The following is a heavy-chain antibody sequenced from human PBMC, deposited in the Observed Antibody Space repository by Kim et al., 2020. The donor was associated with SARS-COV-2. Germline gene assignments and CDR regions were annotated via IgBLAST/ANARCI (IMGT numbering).Heavy chain of an antibody. CDR3: ARVSCGYAGCYYYYGMDV. Sequence: SETLSLTCTVSGGSISSSSYYWGWIRQPPGKGLEWIGSIYYSGSTYYNPSLKSRVTISVDTSKNQFSLKLSSVTAADTAVYYCARVSCGYAGCYYYYGMDVWGQGTTVTVSS. V-gene: IGHV4-39*07. CDR2: IYYSGST. J-gene: IGHJ6*02. D-gene: IGHD5-12*01. CDR1: GGSISSSSYY.